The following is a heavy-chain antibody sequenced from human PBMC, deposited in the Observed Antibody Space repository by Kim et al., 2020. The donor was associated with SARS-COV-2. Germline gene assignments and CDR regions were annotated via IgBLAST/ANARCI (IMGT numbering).Heavy chain of an antibody. CDR2: ISSSSSYT. V-gene: IGHV3-11*03. CDR1: GFTFSDYY. CDR3: ARIGLQGASRIWFDP. Sequence: GGSLRLSCAASGFTFSDYYMTWIRQAPGKGLEWVSYISSSSSYTSYADSVKGRFTISRDNAKNSLYLQMNSLRAEDTAVYYCARIGLQGASRIWFDPWGQGTLVTVSS. J-gene: IGHJ5*02.